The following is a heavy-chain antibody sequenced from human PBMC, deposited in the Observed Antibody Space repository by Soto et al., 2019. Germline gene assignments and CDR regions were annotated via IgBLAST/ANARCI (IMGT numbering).Heavy chain of an antibody. J-gene: IGHJ6*02. CDR1: GGTFSSYA. V-gene: IGHV1-69*01. CDR2: IIPIFGTA. CDR3: ARGRWNYAGGPTYYYGMDV. D-gene: IGHD1-7*01. Sequence: QVQLVQSGAEVKKPGSSVKVSCKASGGTFSSYAISWVRQAPGQGLEWMGGIIPIFGTANYAQKFQGRVTITADESTSTAYMELSSLRSEDTAVYYCARGRWNYAGGPTYYYGMDVWGQGTTVTVSS.